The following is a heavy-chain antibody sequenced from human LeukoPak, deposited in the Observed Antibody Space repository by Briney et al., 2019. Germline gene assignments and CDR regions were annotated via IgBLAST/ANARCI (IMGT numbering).Heavy chain of an antibody. CDR2: INSDGSST. Sequence: GGSLRLSCAASGFTFSTYWMHWVRQAPGKGLVWVSRINSDGSSTDYADSVKGRFTISRDNAKNTLYLQMNSLRAEDTAIYYCGRVVTTSEDWGQGILVTVST. J-gene: IGHJ4*02. CDR3: GRVVTTSED. V-gene: IGHV3-74*01. CDR1: GFTFSTYW. D-gene: IGHD1-14*01.